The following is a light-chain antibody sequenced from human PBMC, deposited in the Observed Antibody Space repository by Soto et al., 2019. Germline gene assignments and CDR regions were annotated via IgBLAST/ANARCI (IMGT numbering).Light chain of an antibody. CDR1: QSVSSSY. CDR2: AAS. V-gene: IGKV3-20*01. CDR3: QQYGTSPQG. Sequence: EIVLTQSPGTLSLSPGERATLSCRASQSVSSSYLAWYQQKPGQAPRLLIYAASSRATGIPDRFSGSGSGTDVTLTISRLEPEAFAVYYCQQYGTSPQGFGPGTKVDIK. J-gene: IGKJ3*01.